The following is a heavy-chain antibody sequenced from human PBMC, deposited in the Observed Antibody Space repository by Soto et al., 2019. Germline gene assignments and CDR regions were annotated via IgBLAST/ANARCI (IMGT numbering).Heavy chain of an antibody. J-gene: IGHJ5*02. CDR3: ASSPLGYCSGGSCNWFDP. CDR1: GYTFTSYD. D-gene: IGHD2-15*01. Sequence: QVQLVQSGAEVKKPGASVKVSCKASGYTFTSYDINWVRQATGQGPEWMGWMNPNSGNTGYAQKFQGRVTMTRNTSISTAYMELSSLRSEDTAVYYCASSPLGYCSGGSCNWFDPWGQGTLVTVSS. CDR2: MNPNSGNT. V-gene: IGHV1-8*01.